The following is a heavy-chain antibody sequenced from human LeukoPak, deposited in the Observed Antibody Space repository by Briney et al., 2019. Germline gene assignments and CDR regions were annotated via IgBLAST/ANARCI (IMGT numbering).Heavy chain of an antibody. Sequence: GGSLRLSCAASGFTFSSYAMHWVRQALGKGLEWVAVISYDGSNKYYADSVKGRFTISRDNSKNTLYLQMNSLRAEDTAVYYCARARGYSSGWYFFSLGYWGQGTLVTVSS. CDR2: ISYDGSNK. CDR1: GFTFSSYA. D-gene: IGHD6-19*01. J-gene: IGHJ4*02. CDR3: ARARGYSSGWYFFSLGY. V-gene: IGHV3-30-3*01.